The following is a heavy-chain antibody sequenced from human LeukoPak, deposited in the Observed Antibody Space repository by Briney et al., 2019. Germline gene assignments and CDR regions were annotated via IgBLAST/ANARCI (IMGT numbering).Heavy chain of an antibody. CDR2: ISGSGGST. J-gene: IGHJ4*02. V-gene: IGHV3-23*01. CDR1: GFTISNYV. D-gene: IGHD6-19*01. CDR3: PKTGRYSSGWYMHY. Sequence: PGGTLTLSCAVSGFTISNYVMNWVRQDPGKGREWVSAISGSGGSTYYEDSVKGRFTISRDNAKNNLYPKMNSLIPEEAAVHYGPKTGRYSSGWYMHYWGQGTLVTVSS.